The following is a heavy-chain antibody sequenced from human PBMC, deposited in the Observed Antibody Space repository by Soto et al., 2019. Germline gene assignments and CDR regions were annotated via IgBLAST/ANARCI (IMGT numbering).Heavy chain of an antibody. CDR1: GGSISSSSYY. CDR3: ASQASPYYYYGMDV. Sequence: QLQLQESGPGLVKPSETLSLTCTVSGGSISSSSYYWGWIRQPPGKGLEWIGSIYYSGSTYYNPSLKSRVTISVDTSKNQFSLKLSSVTVADTAVYYCASQASPYYYYGMDVWGQGTTVTVSS. CDR2: IYYSGST. J-gene: IGHJ6*02. V-gene: IGHV4-39*01.